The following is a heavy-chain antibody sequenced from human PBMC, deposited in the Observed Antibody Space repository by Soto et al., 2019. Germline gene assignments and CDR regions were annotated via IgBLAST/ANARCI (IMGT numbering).Heavy chain of an antibody. D-gene: IGHD6-13*01. V-gene: IGHV1-18*01. CDR3: ARDESSWPRYYFDY. CDR1: VYTFTSYG. Sequence: ASVTVSCKASVYTFTSYGMSWVRQAPGQGLEWMGWISAYNGNTNYAQKLQGRVTMTTDTSTSTAYMELRSLRSDDTAVYYCARDESSWPRYYFDYWGQGTLVTVSS. CDR2: ISAYNGNT. J-gene: IGHJ4*02.